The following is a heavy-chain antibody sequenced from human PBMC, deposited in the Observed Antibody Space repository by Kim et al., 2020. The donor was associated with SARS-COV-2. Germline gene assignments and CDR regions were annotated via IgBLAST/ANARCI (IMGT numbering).Heavy chain of an antibody. CDR1: GFTFSSYG. CDR2: ISYDGSNK. CDR3: AREMEGWELPRWVFDY. D-gene: IGHD1-26*01. J-gene: IGHJ4*01. Sequence: GGSLRLSCAASGFTFSSYGMHWVRQAPGKGLEWVAVISYDGSNKYYADSVKGRFTISRDNSKNTLYLQMNSLRVEDTAVYYCAREMEGWELPRWVFDYWG. V-gene: IGHV3-33*05.